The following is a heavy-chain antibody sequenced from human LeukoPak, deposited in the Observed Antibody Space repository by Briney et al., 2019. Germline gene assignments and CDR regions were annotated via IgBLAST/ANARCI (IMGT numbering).Heavy chain of an antibody. CDR2: ISSDSSYT. V-gene: IGHV3-11*06. Sequence: PGGSLRLSCAASGLIFSDYYMTWIRQAPGKGLDWISYISSDSSYTRYADSVKGRFTVSRDNAKNSLYLQMNSLRAEDTAVYYCARLHSTAAAGTYDYWGQGTLVTVSS. J-gene: IGHJ4*02. CDR3: ARLHSTAAAGTYDY. D-gene: IGHD6-13*01. CDR1: GLIFSDYY.